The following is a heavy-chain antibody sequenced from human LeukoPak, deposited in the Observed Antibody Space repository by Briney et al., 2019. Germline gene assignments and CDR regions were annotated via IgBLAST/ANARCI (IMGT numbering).Heavy chain of an antibody. V-gene: IGHV4-61*02. CDR3: ARSLGDYDFWSGYYLRPIFDY. J-gene: IGHJ4*02. CDR2: RYIGGSA. CDR1: GAFITSGTYY. D-gene: IGHD3-3*01. Sequence: SETLSLTCNVSGAFITSGTYYWNWIRQPAGKGLEWIGRRYIGGSANYNPSLKSRVTISLDTSQNQFSLKLSSVTAADTAVYYCARSLGDYDFWSGYYLRPIFDYWGQGTLVTVSS.